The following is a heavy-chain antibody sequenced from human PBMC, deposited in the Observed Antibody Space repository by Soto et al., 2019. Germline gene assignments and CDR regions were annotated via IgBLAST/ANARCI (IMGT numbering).Heavy chain of an antibody. CDR2: IYSGGST. J-gene: IGHJ6*03. CDR3: ARSDGSGSYYKDYYYYMDV. D-gene: IGHD3-10*01. V-gene: IGHV3-66*01. Sequence: GGSLRLSCAASGFTVSSNYMSWVRQAPGKGLEWVSVIYSGGSTYYADSVKGRFTISRDNSKNTLYLQMNSLRAEDTAVYYCARSDGSGSYYKDYYYYMDVWGKGTTVTVSS. CDR1: GFTVSSNY.